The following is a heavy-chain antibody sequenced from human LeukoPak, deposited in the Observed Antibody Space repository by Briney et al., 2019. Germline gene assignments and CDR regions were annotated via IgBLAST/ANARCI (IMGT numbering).Heavy chain of an antibody. CDR3: ARVRIVVVPAAISSNWYFDL. V-gene: IGHV4-61*01. D-gene: IGHD2-2*01. CDR1: GGSVSSGSYY. Sequence: PSEALSLTCTVSGGSVSSGSYYWSWIRQPPGKGLEWIGYIYYSGSTNYNPSLKSRVTISVDTSKNQFSLKLSSVTAADTAVYYCARVRIVVVPAAISSNWYFDLWGRGTLVTVSS. CDR2: IYYSGST. J-gene: IGHJ2*01.